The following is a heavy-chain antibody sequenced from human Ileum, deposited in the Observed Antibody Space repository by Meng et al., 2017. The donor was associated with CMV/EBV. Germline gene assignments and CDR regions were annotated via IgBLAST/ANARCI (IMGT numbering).Heavy chain of an antibody. CDR3: ARGTTGGHYYFDY. CDR1: GFTFSSYW. CDR2: INSDGRTT. J-gene: IGHJ4*02. D-gene: IGHD2-21*02. Sequence: GESLKISCAASGFTFSSYWMHWVRQAPGKGLVWVSRINSDGRTTYYADSVKGRFTISRDNAKNTLYLQVNSLRAEDTAVYYCARGTTGGHYYFDYWGQGNLVTFSS. V-gene: IGHV3-74*01.